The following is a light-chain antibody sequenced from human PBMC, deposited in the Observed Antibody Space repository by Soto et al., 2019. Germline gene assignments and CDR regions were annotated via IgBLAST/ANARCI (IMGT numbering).Light chain of an antibody. J-gene: IGKJ1*01. CDR1: QSFNTW. CDR3: QQYNSFPWT. Sequence: DIQMTQSPSPLSASVGDRVTITCRASQSFNTWLAWYQQKPGKAPNLLIYKASSLASGVPSRFSGSGSGTEFTLTISSLQPDDLATYYCQQYNSFPWTFGQGTKVEIK. V-gene: IGKV1-5*03. CDR2: KAS.